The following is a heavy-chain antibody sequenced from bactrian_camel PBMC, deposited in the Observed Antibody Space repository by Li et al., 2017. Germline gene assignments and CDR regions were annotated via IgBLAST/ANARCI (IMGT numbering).Heavy chain of an antibody. J-gene: IGHJ4*01. CDR1: GSIGSTDC. V-gene: IGHV3S53*01. Sequence: HVQLVESGGGSVKPGESLRLSCVTSGSIGSTDCMGWFRRDPQNKTLGIAFITGDGSTTYADSVKGRFTISLDTAKNTMYLQMNSLKIEDTAVYYCALGSSRQATMTARGKGTQVTVS. D-gene: IGHD3*01. CDR2: ITGDGST.